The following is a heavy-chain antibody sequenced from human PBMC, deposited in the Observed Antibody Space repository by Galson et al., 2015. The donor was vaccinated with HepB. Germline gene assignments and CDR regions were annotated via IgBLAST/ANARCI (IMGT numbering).Heavy chain of an antibody. CDR3: ARGGAPAGFGYGWFDP. CDR1: GYTFTTYA. V-gene: IGHV1-3*01. Sequence: SVKVSCKASGYTFTTYAIHWVRQAPGQRPEWMGWINAGNGNTKYSQKFQGRVTITSDTSASTAYMELSSLTSEDTAVYYCARGGAPAGFGYGWFDPWGQGTLVTVSS. J-gene: IGHJ5*02. D-gene: IGHD6-13*01. CDR2: INAGNGNT.